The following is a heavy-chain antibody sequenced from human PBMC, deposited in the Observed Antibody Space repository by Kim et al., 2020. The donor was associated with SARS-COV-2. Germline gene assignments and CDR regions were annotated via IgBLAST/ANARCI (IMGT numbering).Heavy chain of an antibody. CDR2: ISGSGGST. CDR1: GFTFSSYA. V-gene: IGHV3-23*01. D-gene: IGHD2-15*01. Sequence: GGSLRLSCAASGFTFSSYAMSWVRQAPGKGLEWVSAISGSGGSTYYADSVKGRFTISRDNSKNTLYLQMNSLRAEDTAVYYCAKDHCSGGSCYPFYWGQGTLVTVSS. CDR3: AKDHCSGGSCYPFY. J-gene: IGHJ4*02.